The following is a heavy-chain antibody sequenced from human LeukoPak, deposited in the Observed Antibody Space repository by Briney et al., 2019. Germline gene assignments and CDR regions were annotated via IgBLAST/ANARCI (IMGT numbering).Heavy chain of an antibody. V-gene: IGHV1-69*04. J-gene: IGHJ5*02. CDR1: GGTFSSYA. CDR3: ASGDCSGGSCYSGHNWFDP. CDR2: IIPILGIA. Sequence: SVKVSCKASGGTFSSYAISWVRQAPGQGLEWMGRIIPILGIANYAQKFQGRVTITADKSTSTAYMELGSLRSEDTAVYYCASGDCSGGSCYSGHNWFDPWGQGTLVTVSS. D-gene: IGHD2-15*01.